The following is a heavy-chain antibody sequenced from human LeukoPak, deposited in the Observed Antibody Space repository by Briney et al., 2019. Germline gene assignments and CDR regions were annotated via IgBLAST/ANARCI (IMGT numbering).Heavy chain of an antibody. CDR3: ASGGYYDSSGYYYDY. V-gene: IGHV4-39*07. Sequence: SETLSLTCTVSGGSISSSSYYWGWIRQPPGKGLEWIGSIYYSGSTYYNPSLKSRVTISVDTSKNQFSLKLSSVTAADTAVYYCASGGYYDSSGYYYDYWGQGTLVTVSS. J-gene: IGHJ4*02. D-gene: IGHD3-22*01. CDR2: IYYSGST. CDR1: GGSISSSSYY.